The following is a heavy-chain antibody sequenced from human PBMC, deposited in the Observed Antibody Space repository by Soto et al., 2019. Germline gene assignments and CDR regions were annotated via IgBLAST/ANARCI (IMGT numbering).Heavy chain of an antibody. Sequence: QLQLQESGSGLVKPSQTLSLTCAVSGGSISSGGYSWSWIRQPPGKGLEWIGYIYHSGSTYYNPSLKRRVTISVDRSKNQFSLKLSSVTAADTAVYYCARALGILAYCGGDCYSGAFDIWGQGTMVTVSS. D-gene: IGHD2-21*02. CDR2: IYHSGST. CDR1: GGSISSGGYS. CDR3: ARALGILAYCGGDCYSGAFDI. J-gene: IGHJ3*02. V-gene: IGHV4-30-2*01.